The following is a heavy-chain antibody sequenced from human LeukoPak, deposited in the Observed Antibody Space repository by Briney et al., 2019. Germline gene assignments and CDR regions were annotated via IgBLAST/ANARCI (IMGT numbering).Heavy chain of an antibody. V-gene: IGHV3-9*03. Sequence: GGSLRLSCAASGFTFSDYYMSWIRQAPGKGLEWVSGISWNSGSIDYADSVKGRFTISRDNAKNSLYLQMNSLRAEDMALYYCAKDSLVYGSGSSHAFDIWGQGTMVTVSS. J-gene: IGHJ3*02. CDR3: AKDSLVYGSGSSHAFDI. D-gene: IGHD3-10*01. CDR1: GFTFSDYY. CDR2: ISWNSGSI.